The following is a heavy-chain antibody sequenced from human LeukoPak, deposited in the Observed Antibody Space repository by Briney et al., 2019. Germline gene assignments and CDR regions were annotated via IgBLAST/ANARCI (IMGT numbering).Heavy chain of an antibody. V-gene: IGHV4-61*02. CDR2: VYTTGST. J-gene: IGHJ4*02. CDR3: ARDFYWSGYPGHFDC. D-gene: IGHD3-3*01. CDR1: GASISSGSYY. Sequence: PSQTLSLTCTVSGASISSGSYYGSWIRQPAGKGLEWIGRVYTTGSTNYNPSLKSRVTISLDSSKNEFSLRLSSVTAADTAVYYCARDFYWSGYPGHFDCWGQGTLVTVSS.